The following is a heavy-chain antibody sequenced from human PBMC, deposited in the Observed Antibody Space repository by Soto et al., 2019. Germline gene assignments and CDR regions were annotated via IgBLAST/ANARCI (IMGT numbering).Heavy chain of an antibody. Sequence: PGESLKISCKGSGYSFTSYWISWVRQMPGKGLEWMGRIYPSDSYTNYSPSFQGHVTISADKSISTAYLQWSRLKASDTARYYCARWAFGSGSIDKYNWLDPWGQGTLVTVSS. CDR2: IYPSDSYT. V-gene: IGHV5-10-1*01. CDR3: ARWAFGSGSIDKYNWLDP. D-gene: IGHD3-3*01. J-gene: IGHJ5*02. CDR1: GYSFTSYW.